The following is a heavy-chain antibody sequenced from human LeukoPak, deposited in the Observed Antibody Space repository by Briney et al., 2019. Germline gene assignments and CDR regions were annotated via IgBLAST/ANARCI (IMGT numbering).Heavy chain of an antibody. CDR1: GYTLTELS. Sequence: ASVKVSCKVSGYTLTELSMHWVRQAPGKGLGWMGGFDPEDGETIYVQKFQGRVTMTEDTSTDTAYMELSSLRSEDTAVYYCATLVVWDLLRSRRQGPFDYWGQGTLVTVSS. CDR3: ATLVVWDLLRSRRQGPFDY. CDR2: FDPEDGET. D-gene: IGHD3-3*01. J-gene: IGHJ4*02. V-gene: IGHV1-24*01.